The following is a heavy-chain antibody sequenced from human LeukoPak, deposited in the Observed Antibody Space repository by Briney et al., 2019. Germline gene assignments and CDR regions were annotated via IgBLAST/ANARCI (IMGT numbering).Heavy chain of an antibody. J-gene: IGHJ4*02. D-gene: IGHD6-19*01. CDR1: GFTFSNHG. CDR2: ISPRGDIT. CDR3: ARDILGAVADYFDY. Sequence: GGTLRLSCAASGFTFSNHGMNWVRQAPGKGLEWVSGISPRGDITYYADSVKGRFTVSRDNAKNSLYLQMNSLRAEDTAVYYCARDILGAVADYFDYWGQGTLVTVSS. V-gene: IGHV3-23*01.